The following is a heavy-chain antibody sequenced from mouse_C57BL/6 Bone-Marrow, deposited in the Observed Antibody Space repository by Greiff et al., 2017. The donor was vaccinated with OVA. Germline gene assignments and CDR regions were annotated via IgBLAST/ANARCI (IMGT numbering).Heavy chain of an antibody. Sequence: EVKLQQSVAELVRPGASVKLSCTASGFNIKNTYMHWVKQRPEQGLEWIGRIDPANGNTKYAPKFQGKATITADTSSNTAYPQLSSLTSEDTAIYYCALGLDGSSYRWYFDVWGTGTTVTVSS. CDR2: IDPANGNT. CDR1: GFNIKNTY. J-gene: IGHJ1*03. CDR3: ALGLDGSSYRWYFDV. D-gene: IGHD1-1*01. V-gene: IGHV14-3*01.